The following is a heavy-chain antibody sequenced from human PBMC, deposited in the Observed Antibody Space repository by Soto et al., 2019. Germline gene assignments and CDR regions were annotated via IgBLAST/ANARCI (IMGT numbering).Heavy chain of an antibody. Sequence: QVQLVESGGGVVQPGRSLRVSCAASGLTLSDYGMHWVRQAPGKGLEWVAVISKDGSEKHYADSVKGRFTISRDKSENTLYLQMHSLRAEETAVFYCAKQHSSGSNFDFWGQGTLVTVSS. CDR1: GLTLSDYG. D-gene: IGHD6-19*01. CDR3: AKQHSSGSNFDF. CDR2: ISKDGSEK. J-gene: IGHJ4*02. V-gene: IGHV3-30*18.